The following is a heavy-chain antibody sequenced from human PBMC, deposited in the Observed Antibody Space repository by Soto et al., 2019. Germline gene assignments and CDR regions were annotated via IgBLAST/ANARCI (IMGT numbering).Heavy chain of an antibody. CDR1: GFTFSTYW. J-gene: IGHJ4*02. CDR2: INQDGSEQ. CDR3: ARYSAYTLAY. V-gene: IGHV3-7*03. Sequence: PGGSLRLSCAASGFTFSTYWMSWVRQAPGRGLEWVANINQDGSEQNYVDSVKGRLTTSRDNAKNSVFLQLNSLRAEDTAMYYCARYSAYTLAYWGQGTLVTVSS. D-gene: IGHD3-16*01.